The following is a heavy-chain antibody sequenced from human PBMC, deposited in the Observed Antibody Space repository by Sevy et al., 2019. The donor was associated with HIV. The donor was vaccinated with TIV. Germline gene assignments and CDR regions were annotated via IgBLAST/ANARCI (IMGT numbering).Heavy chain of an antibody. CDR3: ASVDSSGSNDAFDI. V-gene: IGHV3-11*01. Sequence: GGSLRLSCAASGFTFSDYYMSWIRQAPGKGLEWVSYISSSGSTIYYADSVKGRFTISRDNAKNSLNLQMNSLRADDTAVYYCASVDSSGSNDAFDIWGQGTMVTVSS. J-gene: IGHJ3*02. D-gene: IGHD3-22*01. CDR2: ISSSGSTI. CDR1: GFTFSDYY.